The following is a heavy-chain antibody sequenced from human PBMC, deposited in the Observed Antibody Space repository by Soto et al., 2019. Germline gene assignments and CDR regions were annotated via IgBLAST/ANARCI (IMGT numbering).Heavy chain of an antibody. CDR3: ARKGAAASYAHYYMDV. CDR2: VYYSGHT. D-gene: IGHD6-13*01. J-gene: IGHJ6*03. Sequence: QVQLQESGPGLVKPSETLSLTCTFSGGSISPYYWSWIRQPPGKGLEWIGYVYYSGHTNYNPSLESRVTISVDTSRNRFSLNLTSATAADTAVYYCARKGAAASYAHYYMDVWGRGTAVTVSS. CDR1: GGSISPYY. V-gene: IGHV4-59*01.